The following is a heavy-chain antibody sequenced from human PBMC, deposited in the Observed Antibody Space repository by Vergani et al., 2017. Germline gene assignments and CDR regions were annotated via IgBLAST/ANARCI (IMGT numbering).Heavy chain of an antibody. CDR1: DSSIMTNPY. D-gene: IGHD3-10*01. Sequence: QVQLQESGPGLVKPSETLTLTCDVSDSSIMTNPYWGWFRQSPGEGREWIGCIHHSGDTHYNSSLKSGVSISIVSSSKFSLRLTSVTAADTAIYYCARHLGSGGFCPSSYFYGMDVWGHGTTVTVSS. J-gene: IGHJ6*02. V-gene: IGHV4-38-2*01. CDR2: IHHSGDT. CDR3: ARHLGSGGFCPSSYFYGMDV.